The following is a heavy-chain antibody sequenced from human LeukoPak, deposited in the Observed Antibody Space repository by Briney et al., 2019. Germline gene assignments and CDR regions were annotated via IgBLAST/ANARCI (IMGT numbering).Heavy chain of an antibody. CDR2: INAGNGNT. CDR1: GYTFTNYA. D-gene: IGHD2-2*01. Sequence: ASVKVSCKASGYTFTNYAMHWVRQAPGQRLEWMGWINAGNGNTKYSQKLQGRVTMTTDTSTSTAYMELRSLRSDDTAVYYCAREVGYCSSTSCYPPFYYYYYYMDVWGKGTTVTVSS. CDR3: AREVGYCSSTSCYPPFYYYYYYMDV. V-gene: IGHV1-3*01. J-gene: IGHJ6*03.